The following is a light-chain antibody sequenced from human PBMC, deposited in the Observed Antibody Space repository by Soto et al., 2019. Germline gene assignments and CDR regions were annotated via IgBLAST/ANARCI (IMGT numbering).Light chain of an antibody. V-gene: IGKV1-39*01. J-gene: IGKJ5*01. CDR3: HQTYTTPEIN. CDR2: GAS. Sequence: DIQMTQSPSSLSASVGERVTITWRASQSISIYLNWYQLKPGKAPNLLMYGASYLKSGVPTRFSGSGSGTDFTLTIRSLHPEDFAIYYCHQTYTTPEINCGQGTRRENK. CDR1: QSISIY.